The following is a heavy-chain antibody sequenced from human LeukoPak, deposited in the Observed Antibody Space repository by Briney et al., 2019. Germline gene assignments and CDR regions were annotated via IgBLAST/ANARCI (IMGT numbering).Heavy chain of an antibody. D-gene: IGHD2-2*01. CDR1: GYTFTSYG. CDR2: ISAYNGNT. J-gene: IGHJ4*02. Sequence: ASVKVSCKASGYTFTSYGISWVRQAPGQGLEWMGWISAYNGNTNYAQKLQGRVTMTTDTSTSTAYMELRSLRSDDTAVYYCARRGYCSSTSCFIYAGYYFDYWGQGTLVTVSS. CDR3: ARRGYCSSTSCFIYAGYYFDY. V-gene: IGHV1-18*01.